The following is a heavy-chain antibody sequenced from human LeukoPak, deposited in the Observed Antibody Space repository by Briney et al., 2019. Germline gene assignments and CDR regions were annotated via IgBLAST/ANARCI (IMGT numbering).Heavy chain of an antibody. CDR3: AKKSGSYYGQDYFDY. D-gene: IGHD1-26*01. J-gene: IGHJ4*02. V-gene: IGHV3-33*06. CDR2: IWYDGSNK. Sequence: KPGRSLRLSCAASGFTFSSYGMHWVRQAPGKGLEWVAVIWYDGSNKYYADSVKGRFTISRDNSKNTLDLQMNSLRAEDTAVYYCAKKSGSYYGQDYFDYWGQGTLVTVSS. CDR1: GFTFSSYG.